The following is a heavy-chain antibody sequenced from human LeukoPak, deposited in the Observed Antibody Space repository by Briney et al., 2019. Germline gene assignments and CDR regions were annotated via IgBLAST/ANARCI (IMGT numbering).Heavy chain of an antibody. CDR3: ARDFDTDYSNYVDAFNI. CDR1: GFTFDEYG. D-gene: IGHD4-11*01. J-gene: IGHJ3*02. Sequence: GGSLRLSCAASGFTFDEYGMSWIRQAPGKGLEWVSHISSSGSTMYYADSVKGRFTISRDNAKNSLYLQMNSLRAEDTAVYYCARDFDTDYSNYVDAFNIWGQGTMVTVSS. CDR2: ISSSGSTM. V-gene: IGHV3-11*04.